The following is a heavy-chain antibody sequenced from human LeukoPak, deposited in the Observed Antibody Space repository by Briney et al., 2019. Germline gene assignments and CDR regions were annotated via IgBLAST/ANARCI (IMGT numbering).Heavy chain of an antibody. CDR2: VYSSGRT. CDR3: ARDRSEYYFDY. CDR1: GGSISSSSSY. V-gene: IGHV4-61*01. Sequence: SETLSLTCTVSGGSISSSSSYWSWIRQPPGKGLEWIAYVYSSGRTNYNPSLKSRVTISVDTSKSQFSLKLSSVTAADTAVYYCARDRSEYYFDYWGQGTLVTVSS. J-gene: IGHJ4*02.